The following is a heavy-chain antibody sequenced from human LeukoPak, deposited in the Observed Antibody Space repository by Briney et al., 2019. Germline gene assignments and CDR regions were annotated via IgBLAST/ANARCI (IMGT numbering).Heavy chain of an antibody. V-gene: IGHV3-33*01. Sequence: PGRSLRLSCAASGFTFSSYGMHWVRQAPGKGLEWVAVIWYDGSNKYYADSVKGRFTISRDNSKNTLYLQMNSLRAEDTAVYYCARDRCSSTSCYGGYFDYWGQGTLVTVSS. CDR1: GFTFSSYG. D-gene: IGHD2-2*01. CDR3: ARDRCSSTSCYGGYFDY. CDR2: IWYDGSNK. J-gene: IGHJ4*02.